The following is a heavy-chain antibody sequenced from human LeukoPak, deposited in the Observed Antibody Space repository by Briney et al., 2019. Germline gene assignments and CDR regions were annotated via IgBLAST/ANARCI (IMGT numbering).Heavy chain of an antibody. V-gene: IGHV4-59*08. J-gene: IGHJ6*02. CDR3: ARGGEVPAARYGMDV. D-gene: IGHD2-2*01. Sequence: SETLSLTCVVSGGSISGYHWSWIRQPPGKGLEWIGYIYYKRITNYNPSLKSRVTISLDTSKSQFSLKLSSVTAADTAVYYCARGGEVPAARYGMDVWGQGTTVTVSS. CDR1: GGSISGYH. CDR2: IYYKRIT.